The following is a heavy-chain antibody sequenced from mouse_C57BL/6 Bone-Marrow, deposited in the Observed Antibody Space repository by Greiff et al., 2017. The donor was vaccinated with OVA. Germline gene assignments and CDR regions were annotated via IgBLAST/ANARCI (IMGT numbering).Heavy chain of an antibody. CDR3: ASSFITTVVADFDV. Sequence: VQLQQPGTELVKPGASVKLSCKASGYTFTSYWMHWVKQRPGQGLEWIGNINPSNGGTNYNEKFKSKATLTVDKSSSTAYMQLSSLTSEDSAVYYCASSFITTVVADFDVWGTGTTVTVSS. CDR1: GYTFTSYW. V-gene: IGHV1-53*01. CDR2: INPSNGGT. J-gene: IGHJ1*03. D-gene: IGHD1-1*01.